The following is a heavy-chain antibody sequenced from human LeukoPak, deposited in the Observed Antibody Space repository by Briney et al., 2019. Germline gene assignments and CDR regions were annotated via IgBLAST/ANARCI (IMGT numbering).Heavy chain of an antibody. D-gene: IGHD6-19*01. V-gene: IGHV3-30-3*01. CDR1: GFTFSSYA. Sequence: AGGSLRLSCAASGFTFSSYAMHWVRQAPGKGLEWVAVISYDASNKYYADSVKGRFTISRDNSKNTLYLQMNSLRAEDTAVYYCARPYSSGWYGDFDYWGQGTLVTVSS. J-gene: IGHJ4*02. CDR3: ARPYSSGWYGDFDY. CDR2: ISYDASNK.